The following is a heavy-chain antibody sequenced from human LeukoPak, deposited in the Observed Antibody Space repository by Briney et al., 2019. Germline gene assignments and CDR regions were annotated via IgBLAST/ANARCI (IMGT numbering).Heavy chain of an antibody. CDR2: IYSGGST. CDR1: GFTVSSNY. D-gene: IGHD6-19*01. CDR3: ARGKYTSGWYLDY. Sequence: QPGGSLRLSCAASGFTVSSNYMSWVRQAPGQGLEWVSVIYSGGSTYYADSVKGRFTISRDNSKNTLYLQVNSLRAEDTAVYYCARGKYTSGWYLDYWGQGTLVTVSS. J-gene: IGHJ4*02. V-gene: IGHV3-53*01.